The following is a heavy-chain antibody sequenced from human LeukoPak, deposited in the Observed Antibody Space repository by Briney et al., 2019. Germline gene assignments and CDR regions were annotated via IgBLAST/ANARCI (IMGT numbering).Heavy chain of an antibody. J-gene: IGHJ4*02. D-gene: IGHD1-1*01. CDR1: GFTFGDYD. Sequence: SGGSLRLSCAASGFTFGDYDMHWVRHPTGEGLEWVAAIGTAGDTYYTGSVKGRFTISRENAKTSLYLQMNSRRAGDTAVYYCARVAKERVGGVYYFDYWGQGTLVTVSS. CDR2: IGTAGDT. V-gene: IGHV3-13*01. CDR3: ARVAKERVGGVYYFDY.